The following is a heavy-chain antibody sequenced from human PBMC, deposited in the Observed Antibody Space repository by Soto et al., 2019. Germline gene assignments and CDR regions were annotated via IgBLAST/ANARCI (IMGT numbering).Heavy chain of an antibody. D-gene: IGHD3-3*01. Sequence: ASVKVSCKASGYTFTSYGISWVRQAPGQGLEWMGWISAYNGNTNYAQKLQGRVTMTTDTSTSTAYMELRSLRSDDTAVYYCARDRPSYDFWSGYYTGSAPIGMDVWGQGTTVTVSS. CDR3: ARDRPSYDFWSGYYTGSAPIGMDV. J-gene: IGHJ6*02. CDR2: ISAYNGNT. CDR1: GYTFTSYG. V-gene: IGHV1-18*04.